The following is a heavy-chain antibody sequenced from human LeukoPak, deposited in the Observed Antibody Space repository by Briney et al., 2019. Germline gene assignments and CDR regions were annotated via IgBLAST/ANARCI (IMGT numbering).Heavy chain of an antibody. V-gene: IGHV3-7*03. CDR3: ARVGDYALKD. J-gene: IGHJ4*02. Sequence: GGSLRLSCAASGFTFSSCWMSWVRQAPGKGLEWVANIKEDGSEKYYVDSVKGRFTISRDNAKNSLYLQMNSLRAEDTAVYYCARVGDYALKDWGQGTLVTVSS. CDR1: GFTFSSCW. D-gene: IGHD3-16*01. CDR2: IKEDGSEK.